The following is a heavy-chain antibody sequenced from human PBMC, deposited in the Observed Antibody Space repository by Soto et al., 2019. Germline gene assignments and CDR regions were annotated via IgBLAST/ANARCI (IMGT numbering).Heavy chain of an antibody. D-gene: IGHD5-18*01. CDR3: ARDQPGYSYGYGLGY. Sequence: EVQLVESGGGLGKPGGSLRLSCAASGFTFSSYSMNWVRQAPGKGLEWVSSISRSSSYIYYADLVKGRLTISRDNAKNSLYLQMNRLSAEDTAVYYCARDQPGYSYGYGLGYWGQGTLVTVSS. CDR2: ISRSSSYI. J-gene: IGHJ4*02. V-gene: IGHV3-21*01. CDR1: GFTFSSYS.